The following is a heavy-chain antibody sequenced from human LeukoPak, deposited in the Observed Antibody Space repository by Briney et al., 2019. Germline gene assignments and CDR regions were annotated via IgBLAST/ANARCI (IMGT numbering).Heavy chain of an antibody. V-gene: IGHV4-39*01. D-gene: IGHD6-19*01. CDR2: VYYSGST. CDR3: ARQSYSSGWDEWKYYFDY. CDR1: GGSISSSSDY. J-gene: IGHJ4*02. Sequence: SETLSLTCTVSGGSISSSSDYWGWIRQPPGKGLEWIGSVYYSGSTYYNPSLKSRVTISVDTSKNQFSLKQNSVTAADTAVYYCARQSYSSGWDEWKYYFDYWGQGTLVTVSS.